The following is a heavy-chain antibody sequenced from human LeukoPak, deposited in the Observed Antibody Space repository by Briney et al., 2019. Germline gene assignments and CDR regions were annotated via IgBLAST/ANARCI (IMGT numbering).Heavy chain of an antibody. V-gene: IGHV3-33*01. CDR2: IWYDGADK. J-gene: IGHJ5*02. Sequence: PGRSLRLSCAASGFTFSSYGMHWVRQAPGKGLEWVAGIWYDGADKFYADSVKGRITISRDNSKNTLDLQINSLRAEDTAVYYCARDLGTYGTGSRGLDPWGQGTLVIVSS. CDR3: ARDLGTYGTGSRGLDP. CDR1: GFTFSSYG. D-gene: IGHD3-10*01.